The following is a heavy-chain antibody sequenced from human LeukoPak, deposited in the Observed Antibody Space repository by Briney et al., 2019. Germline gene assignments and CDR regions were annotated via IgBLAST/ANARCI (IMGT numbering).Heavy chain of an antibody. CDR2: ISGSGGST. J-gene: IGHJ4*02. CDR3: AKSSLIFGYCSSTSCYLNDY. D-gene: IGHD2-2*01. Sequence: GGSLTLSCAASGFTFSSYALSWVRQAPGQGLEWVLAISGSGGSTYYEDSVKGRFTISRDNSKNTLYLQMTSLRAEDTAVYYCAKSSLIFGYCSSTSCYLNDYWGQGTLVTVSS. V-gene: IGHV3-23*01. CDR1: GFTFSSYA.